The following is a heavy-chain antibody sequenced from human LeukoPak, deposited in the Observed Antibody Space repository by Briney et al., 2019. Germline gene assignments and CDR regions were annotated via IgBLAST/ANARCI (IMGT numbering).Heavy chain of an antibody. J-gene: IGHJ5*02. CDR1: GFTFSSYA. V-gene: IGHV3-30-3*01. CDR2: VSHVGSIQ. Sequence: PGGSLRLSCAASGFTFSSYAMNWVRQAPGKGLEWVAVVSHVGSIQNYADSVRGRFTISRDNSKNTVYLQMNSLRTEDTAVYFCARGGGGVVVKYNWFDPWGQGTLVTVSS. CDR3: ARGGGGVVVKYNWFDP. D-gene: IGHD2-21*01.